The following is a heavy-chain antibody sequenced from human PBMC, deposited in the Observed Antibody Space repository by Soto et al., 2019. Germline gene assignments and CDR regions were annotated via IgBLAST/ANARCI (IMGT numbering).Heavy chain of an antibody. J-gene: IGHJ4*02. CDR3: ARNIHDSSGYYYGTGYFDY. CDR2: IYYSGST. CDR1: GGSISSYY. Sequence: PSETLSLTCTVSGGSISSYYWSWIRQPPGKGLEWIGYIYYSGSTNYNPSLKSRVTISVDTSKNQFSLKLSSVTAADTAVYYCARNIHDSSGYYYGTGYFDYWGQGTLVTVSS. D-gene: IGHD3-22*01. V-gene: IGHV4-59*01.